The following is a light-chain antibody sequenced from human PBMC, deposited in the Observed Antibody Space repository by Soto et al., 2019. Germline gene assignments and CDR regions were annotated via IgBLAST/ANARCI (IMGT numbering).Light chain of an antibody. CDR3: QHYVERSPIT. CDR1: QYVSNDY. V-gene: IGKV3-20*01. CDR2: GAS. J-gene: IGKJ5*01. Sequence: IVLTQSPGTLSLSPGDTASLSCRASQYVSNDYLAWYQQRPGQAPRLLIYGASSRATGIPDRFSGSGSGTDFTLTISRLEPEDFALYYCQHYVERSPITFGQGTRLEI.